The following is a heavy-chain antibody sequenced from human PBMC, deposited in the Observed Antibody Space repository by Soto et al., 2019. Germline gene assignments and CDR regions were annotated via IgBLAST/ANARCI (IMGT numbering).Heavy chain of an antibody. D-gene: IGHD6-6*01. CDR1: GFTFSSYG. V-gene: IGHV3-30*03. CDR2: ISYDGSNK. J-gene: IGHJ6*02. CDR3: ATDVGSSSTDYYYYGMDV. Sequence: GGSLRLSCAASGFTFSSYGMHWVRQAPGKGLEWVAVISYDGSNKYYADSVKGRFTISRDNSKNTLYLQMNSLRAEDTAVYYCATDVGSSSTDYYYYGMDVWGQGTTVTVSS.